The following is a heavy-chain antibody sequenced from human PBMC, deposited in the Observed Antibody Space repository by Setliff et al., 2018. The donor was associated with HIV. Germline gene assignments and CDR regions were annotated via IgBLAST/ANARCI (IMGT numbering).Heavy chain of an antibody. J-gene: IGHJ3*02. D-gene: IGHD2-15*01. CDR3: ARDRGYCSGGSCYRGAFFDI. CDR1: GFTVSSNY. Sequence: PGESLTISCAASGFTVSSNYMSWVRQAPGKGLEWVSVIYSGGSTYYADSAKGRFTISRDNSKNTLYLQMNSLRAEDTAVYYCARDRGYCSGGSCYRGAFFDIWGQGTMVTVSS. V-gene: IGHV3-53*01. CDR2: IYSGGST.